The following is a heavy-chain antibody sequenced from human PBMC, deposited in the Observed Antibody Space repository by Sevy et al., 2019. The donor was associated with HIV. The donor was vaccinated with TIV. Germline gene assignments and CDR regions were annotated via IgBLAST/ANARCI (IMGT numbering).Heavy chain of an antibody. J-gene: IGHJ3*02. D-gene: IGHD2-2*01. CDR3: ARDRCSSTSCYVDAFDI. V-gene: IGHV3-74*01. CDR1: GFTFSSYW. Sequence: GGSLRLSCAASGFTFSSYWMHWVRQARGKGLVWVSRINSDGSGTSYADAVKGRFTISRDNAKNTLYLQMNSLRDEDTAVYYCARDRCSSTSCYVDAFDIWGQGTMVTVSS. CDR2: INSDGSGT.